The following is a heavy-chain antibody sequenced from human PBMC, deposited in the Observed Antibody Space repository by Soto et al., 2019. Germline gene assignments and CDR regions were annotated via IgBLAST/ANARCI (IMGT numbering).Heavy chain of an antibody. CDR3: AKDSGRGSADYYFDY. J-gene: IGHJ4*02. V-gene: IGHV3-30*18. CDR2: ISNDGNDK. D-gene: IGHD3-10*01. CDR1: GFSFSSYG. Sequence: QVQLVESGGGVVQPGRSLRLSCAASGFSFSSYGMHWVRQAPGKGQEWVAVISNDGNDKYHADSVKGRFTISRDNSKNTLYLQMNNLRAEDTAVYYCAKDSGRGSADYYFDYWGQGTLVTVSS.